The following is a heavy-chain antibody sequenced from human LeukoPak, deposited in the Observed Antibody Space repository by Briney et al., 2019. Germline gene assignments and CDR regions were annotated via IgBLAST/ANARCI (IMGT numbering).Heavy chain of an antibody. CDR2: INHSGST. CDR1: GGSFSGYY. D-gene: IGHD1-7*01. Sequence: PSETLSLTCAAYGGSFSGYYWSWIRQPPGEGLEWIGEINHSGSTDYYPSLKSRLTISADTSKNQFSLKLSPVTTADPAVYYCARGGTTSWFDSWGQGTLVTVSS. CDR3: ARGGTTSWFDS. J-gene: IGHJ5*01. V-gene: IGHV4-34*01.